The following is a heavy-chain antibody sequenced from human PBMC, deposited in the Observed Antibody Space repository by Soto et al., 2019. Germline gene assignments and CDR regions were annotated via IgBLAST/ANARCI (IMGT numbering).Heavy chain of an antibody. V-gene: IGHV4-31*03. CDR2: IHHSGST. Sequence: QVQLQESGPGLVKASQTLSLTCNVSGGSISSGGYYWTWIRQHPGKGLEWIGNIHHSGSTFYNPSLKSRVSISVDTSKNQSSLKLSSVTAAVTAVYFSVGGGLSGGQGTLVTVSS. CDR1: GGSISSGGYY. J-gene: IGHJ1*01. CDR3: VGGGLS.